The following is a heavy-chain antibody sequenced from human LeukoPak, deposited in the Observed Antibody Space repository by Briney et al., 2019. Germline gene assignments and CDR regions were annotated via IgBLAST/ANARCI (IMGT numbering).Heavy chain of an antibody. D-gene: IGHD2-2*01. CDR3: ARSHCSSTSCYSGLDWFDP. J-gene: IGHJ5*02. V-gene: IGHV4-4*09. Sequence: SETLSLTCTVSGGSISSYYWSWIRQPPGKGLEWIGYIYTSGSTNYNPSLKSRVTISVDTSKNQFSLKLSSVTAADTAVYYCARSHCSSTSCYSGLDWFDPWGQGTLVTVSS. CDR2: IYTSGST. CDR1: GGSISSYY.